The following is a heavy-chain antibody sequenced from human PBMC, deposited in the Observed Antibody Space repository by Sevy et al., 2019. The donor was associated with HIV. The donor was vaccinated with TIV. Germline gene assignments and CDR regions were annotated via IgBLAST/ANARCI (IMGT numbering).Heavy chain of an antibody. CDR2: IYSGGST. D-gene: IGHD3-10*01. CDR3: APQNYYGSGSPLYYYYYYMDV. J-gene: IGHJ6*03. Sequence: GGSLRLSCAASGFTVSSNYMSWVRQAPGKGLEWVSVIYSGGSTYYADSVKGRFTISRDNSKNTLYLQMNSLRAEDTAVYYCAPQNYYGSGSPLYYYYYYMDVWGKGTTVTVSS. V-gene: IGHV3-53*01. CDR1: GFTVSSNY.